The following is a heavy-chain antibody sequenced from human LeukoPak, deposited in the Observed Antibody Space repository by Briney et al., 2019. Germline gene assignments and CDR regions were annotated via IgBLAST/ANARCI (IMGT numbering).Heavy chain of an antibody. CDR3: ARDSTTMIVDY. Sequence: PSETLSLTCTVSGYSISSGYYWGWIRQPPGKGLEWIGSIYHSGSTYYNPSLKSRVTISVDTSKNQFSLKLSSVTAADTAVYYCARDSTTMIVDYWGQGTLVTVSS. J-gene: IGHJ4*02. V-gene: IGHV4-38-2*02. CDR1: GYSISSGYY. D-gene: IGHD3-22*01. CDR2: IYHSGST.